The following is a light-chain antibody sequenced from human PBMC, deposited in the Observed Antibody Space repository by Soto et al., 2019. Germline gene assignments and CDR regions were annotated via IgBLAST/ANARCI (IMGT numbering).Light chain of an antibody. CDR2: LEVTGSY. CDR1: SGHSSNI. J-gene: IGLJ3*02. CDR3: ETWDTNTRV. V-gene: IGLV4-60*03. Sequence: QPVLTQSSSASASLGSSVKLTCTLSSGHSSNIIAWHQQQPGKAPRYLMKLEVTGSYNRGSGAPDRFSGSSSGADRYLTISNLQSEDEADYYCETWDTNTRVFGGGTKLTVL.